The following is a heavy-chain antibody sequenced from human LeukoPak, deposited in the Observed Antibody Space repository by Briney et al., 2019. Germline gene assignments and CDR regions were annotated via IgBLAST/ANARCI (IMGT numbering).Heavy chain of an antibody. D-gene: IGHD3-10*01. Sequence: GSLRLSCAASGFTFTKYAMSWVRQVAGKGLEWVSAIGGSGTKTFYAESVKGRFTISRDNSKNTLYLDMNSLRTEDTAVYYCAKDLMRDRWFGESWGQGTLVTVSS. CDR2: IGGSGTKT. CDR3: AKDLMRDRWFGES. J-gene: IGHJ5*02. CDR1: GFTFTKYA. V-gene: IGHV3-23*01.